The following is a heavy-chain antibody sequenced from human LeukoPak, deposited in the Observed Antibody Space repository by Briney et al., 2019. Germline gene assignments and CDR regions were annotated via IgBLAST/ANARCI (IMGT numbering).Heavy chain of an antibody. CDR1: GFTFSSYG. V-gene: IGHV3-30*02. Sequence: GGSLRLSCAASGFTFSSYGMQWVRQAPGKGLEWVAFIRYDGSNKYYADSVKGRFTISRDNSKNTLYLQMNSLRAEDTAVYYCVVATVGYFDYWGQGTLVTVSS. CDR2: IRYDGSNK. D-gene: IGHD5-12*01. J-gene: IGHJ4*02. CDR3: VVATVGYFDY.